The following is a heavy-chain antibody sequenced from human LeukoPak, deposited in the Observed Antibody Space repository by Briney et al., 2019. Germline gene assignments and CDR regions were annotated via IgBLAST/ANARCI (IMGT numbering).Heavy chain of an antibody. CDR2: IYYSGST. J-gene: IGHJ6*03. CDR1: GFTFDDYA. Sequence: GSLRLSCAASGFTFDDYAMHWVRQPPGKGLEWIGYIYYSGSTNYNPSLKSRVTISVDTSKNRFSLKLSSVTAADTAVYYCARSNYYDSSGYLYYYFYYMDVWGKGTTVTVSS. V-gene: IGHV4-59*01. CDR3: ARSNYYDSSGYLYYYFYYMDV. D-gene: IGHD3-22*01.